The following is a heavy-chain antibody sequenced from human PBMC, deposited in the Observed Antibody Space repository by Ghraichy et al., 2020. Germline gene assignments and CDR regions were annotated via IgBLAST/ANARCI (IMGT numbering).Heavy chain of an antibody. CDR1: GFTVSSNY. J-gene: IGHJ2*01. CDR2: IYSGGSA. Sequence: GESLNISCAASGFTVSSNYMSWVRQAPGKGLEWVSVIYSGGSAYYADSVKDRFTISRDNSKNTLYLQMNSLRAEDTAVYYCAREDRYGDYVPWYFDLWGRGTLVTVSS. V-gene: IGHV3-66*01. CDR3: AREDRYGDYVPWYFDL. D-gene: IGHD4-17*01.